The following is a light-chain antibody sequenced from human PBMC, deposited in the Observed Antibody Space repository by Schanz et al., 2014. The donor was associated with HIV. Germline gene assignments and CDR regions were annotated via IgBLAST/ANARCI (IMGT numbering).Light chain of an antibody. J-gene: IGLJ1*01. Sequence: QSVLTQPPSASGTPGQRVTISCSGSFSNIGTNIVNWYQQLPGTAPKLLIQSYNQRPSGVPDRFSGSKSGTSASLAILGLQSEDEADYYCAAWDDSLNAYVFGTGTKLTVL. CDR3: AAWDDSLNAYV. CDR2: SYN. CDR1: FSNIGTNI. V-gene: IGLV1-44*01.